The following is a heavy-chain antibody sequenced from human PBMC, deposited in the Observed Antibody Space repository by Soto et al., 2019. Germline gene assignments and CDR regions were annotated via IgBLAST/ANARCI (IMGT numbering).Heavy chain of an antibody. Sequence: QVQLVQSGAEVKKPGASVKVSCKASGYTFTSHDINWVRQATGQGLEWMGWMNTNSGNTGYAQKLQGRVTMTRNTTISTADMELSSLESEDTAVYYCARGRGTVVLVAATTVGWFDPWGRASLV. CDR1: GYTFTSHD. V-gene: IGHV1-8*01. CDR3: ARGRGTVVLVAATTVGWFDP. D-gene: IGHD2-15*01. J-gene: IGHJ5*02. CDR2: MNTNSGNT.